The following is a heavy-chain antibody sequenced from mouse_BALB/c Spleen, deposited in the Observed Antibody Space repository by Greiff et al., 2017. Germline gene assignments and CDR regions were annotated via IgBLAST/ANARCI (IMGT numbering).Heavy chain of an antibody. Sequence: EVKVEESGGGLVKPGGSLKLSCAASGFTFSSYAMSWVRQSPEKRLEWVASISSGGSTYYPDSVKGRFTISRDNARNILYLQMSSLRSEDTAMYYCARDYYGSSYVGYAMDYWGQGTSVTVSA. V-gene: IGHV5-6-5*01. J-gene: IGHJ4*01. CDR1: GFTFSSYA. CDR2: ISSGGST. CDR3: ARDYYGSSYVGYAMDY. D-gene: IGHD1-1*01.